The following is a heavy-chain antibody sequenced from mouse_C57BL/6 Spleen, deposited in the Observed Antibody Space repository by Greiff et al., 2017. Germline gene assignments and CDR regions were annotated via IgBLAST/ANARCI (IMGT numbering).Heavy chain of an antibody. D-gene: IGHD2-4*01. CDR2: IYPRSGNT. V-gene: IGHV1-81*01. CDR3: ARSDDYCFAY. Sequence: VQLQQSGAELARPGASVKLSCKASGYTFTSYGISWVKQRTGQGLEWIGEIYPRSGNTYYNEKFKGKATLTADKSSSTAYMELRSLTSEDSAVYFCARSDDYCFAYWGQGTLVTVSA. CDR1: GYTFTSYG. J-gene: IGHJ3*01.